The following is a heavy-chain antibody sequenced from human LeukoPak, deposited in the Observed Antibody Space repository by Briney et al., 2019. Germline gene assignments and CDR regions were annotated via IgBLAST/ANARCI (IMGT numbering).Heavy chain of an antibody. D-gene: IGHD3-10*01. V-gene: IGHV3-21*01. CDR1: AFTFSSYS. CDR3: ARGLLWFGELSHS. Sequence: GGSLRLSCAASAFTFSSYSMNWVRQAPGKGLEWVSSISSSGSYIYYADSVKGRFTISRGNAKNSLYLQMNSLRAEDTAVYYCARGLLWFGELSHSWGQGTLVTVSS. J-gene: IGHJ4*02. CDR2: ISSSGSYI.